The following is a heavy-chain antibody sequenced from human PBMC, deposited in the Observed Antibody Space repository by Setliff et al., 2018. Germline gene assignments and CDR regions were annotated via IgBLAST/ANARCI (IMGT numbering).Heavy chain of an antibody. CDR3: SRLVRFCTRTSCQRLSGDDY. CDR2: ISGYTGNT. D-gene: IGHD2-2*01. Sequence: ASVKVSCKASGYTFTDYGITWVRQAPGQGLEWMGWISGYTGNTNYAHKLQGRVTLTTDTSTGTAYMELRSLRSDDTAVYYCSRLVRFCTRTSCQRLSGDDYWGQGTLVTVSS. V-gene: IGHV1-18*01. CDR1: GYTFTDYG. J-gene: IGHJ4*02.